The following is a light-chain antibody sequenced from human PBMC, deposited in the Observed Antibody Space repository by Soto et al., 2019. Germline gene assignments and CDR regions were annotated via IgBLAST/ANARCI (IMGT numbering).Light chain of an antibody. CDR3: QQYYNTPSYT. CDR1: QSVLYSSNNKNY. V-gene: IGKV4-1*01. CDR2: WAS. Sequence: DIVLTQSPDSLAVSLGERVTINCKSSQSVLYSSNNKNYLAWYQQKPGQPPKLLIYWASTRESGVPDRFSGRGSGTDFTLTISSLQAEDVAVYYCQQYYNTPSYTFGQGTKLEIK. J-gene: IGKJ2*01.